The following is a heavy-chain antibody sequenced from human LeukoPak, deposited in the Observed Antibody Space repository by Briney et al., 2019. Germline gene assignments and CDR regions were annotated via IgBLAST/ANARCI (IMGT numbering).Heavy chain of an antibody. CDR1: GHTFTAYY. CDR2: INPNGGAT. V-gene: IGHV1-2*02. D-gene: IGHD3-16*01. CDR3: ARDIMTTQTWDFDY. Sequence: GASVKVSCKRSGHTFTAYYMLWVRQAPGQGLEWMAWINPNGGATNYAQKFQGRVTVTRDTSISTAYMELSSLESDDTAVYYCARDIMTTQTWDFDYWGQGTLVSVSS. J-gene: IGHJ4*02.